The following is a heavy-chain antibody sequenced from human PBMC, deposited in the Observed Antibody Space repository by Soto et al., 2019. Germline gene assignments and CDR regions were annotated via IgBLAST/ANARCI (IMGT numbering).Heavy chain of an antibody. J-gene: IGHJ4*02. CDR2: ISYDGSNK. V-gene: IGHV3-30-3*01. Sequence: QVQLVESGGGVVQPGRSLRLSCAASGFTFSSYAMHWVRQAPGKGLEWVAVISYDGSNKYYADSVKGRFTISRDNSKNTLYLQMNSLRAEDTAVYYCARSRSYPYYFDYWGQGTLVTVSS. D-gene: IGHD3-16*02. CDR3: ARSRSYPYYFDY. CDR1: GFTFSSYA.